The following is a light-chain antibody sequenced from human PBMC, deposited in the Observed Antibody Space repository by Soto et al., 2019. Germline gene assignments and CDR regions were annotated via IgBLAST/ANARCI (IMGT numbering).Light chain of an antibody. Sequence: DIQMTQSPSSLSASVGDRVTIACRASQSIRSYLNWYQQKPGKAPKLLIYAASNLQSGIPSRFSGSGSETYFTLTISSLLPEDFATYYCQQSYSTPLTFGGGTKVEI. CDR2: AAS. CDR3: QQSYSTPLT. CDR1: QSIRSY. J-gene: IGKJ4*01. V-gene: IGKV1-39*01.